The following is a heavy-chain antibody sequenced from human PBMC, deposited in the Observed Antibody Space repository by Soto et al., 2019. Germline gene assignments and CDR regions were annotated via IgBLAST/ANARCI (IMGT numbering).Heavy chain of an antibody. CDR2: ISAYNANT. CDR1: GYIFPNYG. Sequence: GASVKVSCKASGYIFPNYGISWVRQAPGQGLEWMWWISAYNANTNYAQKLQGRVTMTTDTSTSTAYMELRSLTSDDTAVYYCVRDLDGSGSYYTDYWGLGTLVTVYS. D-gene: IGHD3-10*01. J-gene: IGHJ4*02. V-gene: IGHV1-18*01. CDR3: VRDLDGSGSYYTDY.